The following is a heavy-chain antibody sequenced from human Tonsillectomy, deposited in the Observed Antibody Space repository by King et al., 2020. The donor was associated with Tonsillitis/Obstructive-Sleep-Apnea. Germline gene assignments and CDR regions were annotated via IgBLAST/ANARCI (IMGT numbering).Heavy chain of an antibody. CDR1: GGSFSGYY. J-gene: IGHJ4*02. CDR2: INPSGST. D-gene: IGHD2-2*01. V-gene: IGHV4-34*01. CDR3: ARFSYCRSTSCFDH. Sequence: VQLQQWGAGLLKPSETLSLTCAVYGGSFSGYYWSWIRQPPGKGLEWIGEINPSGSTNYNPSLKSRVTISVDTSKNQFSLKLSSVTAADTAVYYCARFSYCRSTSCFDHWGRGTLVTVSS.